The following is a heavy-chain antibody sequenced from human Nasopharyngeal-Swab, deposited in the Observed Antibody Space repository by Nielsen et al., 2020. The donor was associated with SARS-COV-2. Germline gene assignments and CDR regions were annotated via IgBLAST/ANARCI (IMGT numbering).Heavy chain of an antibody. Sequence: GGSLRLSCAASGFTFSSYAMSWVRQAPGKGLEWVSAISGSGGSTYYADSVKGRFTISRDNSKNTLYLQMNSLRAEDTAVYYCARDPSSYYDSSGYYPWGQGTLVTVSS. J-gene: IGHJ5*02. V-gene: IGHV3-23*01. CDR3: ARDPSSYYDSSGYYP. D-gene: IGHD3-22*01. CDR2: ISGSGGST. CDR1: GFTFSSYA.